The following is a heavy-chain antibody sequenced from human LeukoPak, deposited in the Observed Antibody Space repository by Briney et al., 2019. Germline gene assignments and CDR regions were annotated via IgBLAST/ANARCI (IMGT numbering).Heavy chain of an antibody. CDR2: MNPNSGST. CDR3: ARGRSTGYPYYFEY. Sequence: AAVKLSCKASGYTFTSYDINWVRQATGQGLEWMGWMNPNSGSTGYAQKFQGRVTITRNTSISTAYMELSGLRSEDTAVYYCARGRSTGYPYYFEYWGQGTLVTVCS. CDR1: GYTFTSYD. J-gene: IGHJ4*02. V-gene: IGHV1-8*03. D-gene: IGHD5-12*01.